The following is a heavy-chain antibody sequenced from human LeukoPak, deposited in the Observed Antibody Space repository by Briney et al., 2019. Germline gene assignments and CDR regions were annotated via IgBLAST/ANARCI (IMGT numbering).Heavy chain of an antibody. V-gene: IGHV1-69*05. CDR2: IIPIFGTA. D-gene: IGHD6-6*01. CDR1: GGTFSSYA. J-gene: IGHJ6*03. CDR3: ARGYSSSSRVEYYYMDV. Sequence: SVKASCKASGGTFSSYAISWVRQAPGQGLEWMGGIIPIFGTANYAQKFQGRVTITTDESTSTAYMELSSLRSEDTAVYYCARGYSSSSRVEYYYMDVWGKGTTVTVSS.